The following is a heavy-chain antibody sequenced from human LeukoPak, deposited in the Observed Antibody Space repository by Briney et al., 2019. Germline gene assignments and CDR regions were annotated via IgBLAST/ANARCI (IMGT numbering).Heavy chain of an antibody. J-gene: IGHJ4*02. CDR2: VNSDGSST. V-gene: IGHV3-74*01. Sequence: GGSLRLSCAASGFTFGGYWMYWVRQALGKGLVWVSRVNSDGSSTAYADSVKGRFIISRDNAKGTLYLQMNSLTVEDTAVYYCVRDSTRYVPDYWGQGTLVTVSS. D-gene: IGHD3-9*01. CDR3: VRDSTRYVPDY. CDR1: GFTFGGYW.